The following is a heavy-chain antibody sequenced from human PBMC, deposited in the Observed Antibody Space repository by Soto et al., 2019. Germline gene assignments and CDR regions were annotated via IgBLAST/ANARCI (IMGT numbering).Heavy chain of an antibody. CDR2: IIPIFGTA. CDR3: ARDQDVGNYHGMHV. J-gene: IGHJ6*02. CDR1: GGTFSSYA. D-gene: IGHD4-4*01. V-gene: IGHV1-69*05. Sequence: QVQLVQSGAEVKKPGSSVKVSCKASGGTFSSYAISWVRQAPGQGLEWMGGIIPIFGTANYAQKFHGRVTTTTAETTSTAYMELSSLRSEDTAVYYWARDQDVGNYHGMHVGGQGATVTVSS.